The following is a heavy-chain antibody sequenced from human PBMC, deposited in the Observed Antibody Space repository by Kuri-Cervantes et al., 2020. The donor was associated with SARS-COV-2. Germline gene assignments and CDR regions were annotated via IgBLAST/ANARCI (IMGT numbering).Heavy chain of an antibody. CDR3: AREGDYGDAFDN. CDR1: GASFSSYA. J-gene: IGHJ4*03. V-gene: IGHV1-69*10. Sequence: SVKVPHKASGASFSSYAISWVRQAPGQGLEWMGGIIPILGIANYAQKFQGRVTITADKSTSTAYMELSSLRSEVTGVYYGAREGDYGDAFDNWGHGTMVTVSS. CDR2: IIPILGIA. D-gene: IGHD4-17*01.